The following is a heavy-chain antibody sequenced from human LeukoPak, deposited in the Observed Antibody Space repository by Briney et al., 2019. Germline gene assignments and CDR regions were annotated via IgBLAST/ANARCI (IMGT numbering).Heavy chain of an antibody. CDR2: IDSDGRTT. J-gene: IGHJ3*01. D-gene: IGHD5-12*01. Sequence: SGGSLRLSCAASGFTFSIYWMYWVRQAPGKGLVWVSRIDSDGRTTDYADSLRGRFIISRDNSKTTLYLQMNRLKADDTAIYYCVVASDALDLWGQGTTVTVSS. V-gene: IGHV3-74*01. CDR3: VVASDALDL. CDR1: GFTFSIYW.